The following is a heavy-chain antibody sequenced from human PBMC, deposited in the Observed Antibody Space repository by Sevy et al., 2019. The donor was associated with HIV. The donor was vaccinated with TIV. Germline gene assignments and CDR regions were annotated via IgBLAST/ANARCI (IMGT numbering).Heavy chain of an antibody. D-gene: IGHD3-10*01. CDR3: GEDPYHYGSESSPRDYYYDYGMDV. J-gene: IGHJ6*02. CDR1: GFTFSSYG. CDR2: ISYDGTNK. Sequence: GGSLRLSCAASGFTFSSYGMHWVRQAPGKGLEWVAVISYDGTNKYYADSVKGQCTITRDNSKNTLNLQMNSRRAEDTVVDDGGEDPYHYGSESSPRDYYYDYGMDVWGQGTTVTVSS. V-gene: IGHV3-30*18.